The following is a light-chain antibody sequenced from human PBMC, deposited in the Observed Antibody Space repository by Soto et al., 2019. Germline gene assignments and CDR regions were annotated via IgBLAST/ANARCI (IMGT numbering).Light chain of an antibody. Sequence: QSALTQPASVPGSPGQSITISCTGTSSDVGGYNYVSWYQQHPGKAPKLMIYEVSNRPSGVSNRFPGSKSGNTASLTISGLQAEDEADYYCSSYTSSTSGVFGTGTKVTVL. V-gene: IGLV2-14*01. CDR1: SSDVGGYNY. CDR2: EVS. CDR3: SSYTSSTSGV. J-gene: IGLJ1*01.